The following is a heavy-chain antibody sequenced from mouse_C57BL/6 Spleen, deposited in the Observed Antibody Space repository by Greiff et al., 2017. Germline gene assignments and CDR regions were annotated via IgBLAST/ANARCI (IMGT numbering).Heavy chain of an antibody. CDR2: ISRGSSTT. Sequence: EVKLQASGGGLVKPGGSLKLSCAASGFTFSDYGMHWVRQAPEKGLEWVAYISRGSSTTYYADTVKGRITISRDNANNTLFLQLTRLRSEDTAVYYCAKDGYYAMDYWGQGTTVTVSS. J-gene: IGHJ4*01. CDR3: AKDGYYAMDY. CDR1: GFTFSDYG. V-gene: IGHV5-17*01.